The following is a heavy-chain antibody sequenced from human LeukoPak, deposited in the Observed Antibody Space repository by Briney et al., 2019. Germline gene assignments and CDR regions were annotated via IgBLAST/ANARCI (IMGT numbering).Heavy chain of an antibody. Sequence: GRSLRLSCAASGFTFSSYAMHWVRQAPGKGLEWVAVISYDGSNKYYADSVKGRFTISRDDSKNTLYLQMNSLRAEDTAVYYCARGTRGSSWYELDYWGQGTLVTVSS. J-gene: IGHJ4*02. CDR1: GFTFSSYA. D-gene: IGHD6-13*01. V-gene: IGHV3-30*04. CDR2: ISYDGSNK. CDR3: ARGTRGSSWYELDY.